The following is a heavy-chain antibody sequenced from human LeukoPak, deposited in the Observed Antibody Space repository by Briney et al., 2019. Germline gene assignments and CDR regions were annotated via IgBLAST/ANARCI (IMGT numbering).Heavy chain of an antibody. CDR2: IYYSGST. CDR3: ARDLIQLRFFDY. V-gene: IGHV4-30-4*08. D-gene: IGHD5-12*01. J-gene: IGHJ4*02. CDR1: GGSISSGDYY. Sequence: PSQTLSLTCTVSGGSISSGDYYWSWIRQPPGKGLEWIGYIYYSGSTYYNPSLKSRVTISVDTSKNQFSLKLSSVTAADTAVYYCARDLIQLRFFDYWGQGTLVTVSS.